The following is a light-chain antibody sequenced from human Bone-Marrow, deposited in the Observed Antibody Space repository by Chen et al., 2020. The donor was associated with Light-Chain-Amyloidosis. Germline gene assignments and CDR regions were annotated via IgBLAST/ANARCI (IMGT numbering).Light chain of an antibody. CDR1: SSDVGAHNY. CDR2: EVT. Sequence: QSALTQPPSASGSPGQSVTIPCTGTSSDVGAHNYVSWYQQHPGKAPKLMIYEVTKRPSGVPDRFSGSKSGNTASLTVSGLHTEDEAAYYCSSYAGRNNLVFGGGTKLTVV. J-gene: IGLJ3*02. V-gene: IGLV2-8*01. CDR3: SSYAGRNNLV.